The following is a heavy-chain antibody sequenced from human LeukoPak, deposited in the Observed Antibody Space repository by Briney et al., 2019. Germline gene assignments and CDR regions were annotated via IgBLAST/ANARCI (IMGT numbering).Heavy chain of an antibody. CDR3: ARDYTSIAAGSGY. J-gene: IGHJ4*02. Sequence: PGGSLRLSCAASGFTFSVYWMHWVRQAPGKGLEWVSYISSSGSTIYYANSVKGRFTISRDNAKNSLYLQMNSLRAEDTAVYYCARDYTSIAAGSGYWGQGTLVTVSS. CDR2: ISSSGSTI. V-gene: IGHV3-11*04. D-gene: IGHD6-6*01. CDR1: GFTFSVYW.